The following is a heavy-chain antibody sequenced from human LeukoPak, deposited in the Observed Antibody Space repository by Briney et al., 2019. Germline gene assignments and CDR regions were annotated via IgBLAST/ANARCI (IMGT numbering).Heavy chain of an antibody. CDR3: ASLVGYCSGGSCYGDYYYYMDV. J-gene: IGHJ6*03. D-gene: IGHD2-15*01. Sequence: VASVKVSCKASGYTFTSYDINWVRQATGQGLEWMGWMNPNSGNTGYAQKFQGRVTITRNTSISTAYMELSRLRSDDTAVYYCASLVGYCSGGSCYGDYYYYMDVWGKGTTVTVSS. V-gene: IGHV1-8*03. CDR2: MNPNSGNT. CDR1: GYTFTSYD.